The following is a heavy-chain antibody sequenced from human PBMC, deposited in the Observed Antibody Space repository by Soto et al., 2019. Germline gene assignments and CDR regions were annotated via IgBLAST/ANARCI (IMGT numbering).Heavy chain of an antibody. J-gene: IGHJ4*02. CDR3: AADRWYPTYYYDSSGYSDY. CDR1: GFTFTSSA. CDR2: IVVGSGNT. D-gene: IGHD3-22*01. Sequence: GAAVKVSCKASGFTFTSSAVQWVRQARGQRXEWIGWIVVGSGNTNYAQKFQERVTITRDMSTSTAYMELSSLRSEDTAVYYCAADRWYPTYYYDSSGYSDYWGQGTLVTVSS. V-gene: IGHV1-58*01.